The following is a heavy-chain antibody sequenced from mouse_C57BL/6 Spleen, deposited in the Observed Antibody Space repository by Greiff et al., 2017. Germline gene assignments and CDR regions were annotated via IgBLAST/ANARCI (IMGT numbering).Heavy chain of an antibody. V-gene: IGHV5-16*01. CDR2: INYDGSST. CDR3: ARERRDGYYDYAMDY. CDR1: GFTFSDYY. J-gene: IGHJ4*01. Sequence: EVQLQESEGGLVQPGSSMKLSCTASGFTFSDYYMAWVRQVPEKGLEWVANINYDGSSTYYLDSLKSRFIISRDNAKNILYLQMSSLKSEDTATYYCARERRDGYYDYAMDYWGQGTSVTVSS. D-gene: IGHD2-3*01.